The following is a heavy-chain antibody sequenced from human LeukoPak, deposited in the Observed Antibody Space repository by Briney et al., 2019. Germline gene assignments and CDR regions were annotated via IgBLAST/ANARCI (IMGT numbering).Heavy chain of an antibody. CDR3: ARAHLGYFDY. CDR2: IYSGGST. J-gene: IGHJ4*02. D-gene: IGHD3-16*01. CDR1: GFTVSSSY. V-gene: IGHV3-53*01. Sequence: PGGSLRLSCAASGFTVSSSYMSWVRQAPGKGLEWVSVIYSGGSTYYADSVKGRFTISRDNSKNTLYLQMNSLRAEDTAVYYCARAHLGYFDYWGQGTLVTVSS.